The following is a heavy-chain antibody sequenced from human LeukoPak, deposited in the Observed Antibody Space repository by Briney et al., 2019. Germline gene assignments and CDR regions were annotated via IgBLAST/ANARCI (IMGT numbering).Heavy chain of an antibody. V-gene: IGHV4-34*01. J-gene: IGHJ4*02. D-gene: IGHD3-10*01. CDR3: ARHRRWFGELSSGY. CDR2: INHSGST. CDR1: GGSFSGYY. Sequence: PSETLSLTCAVYGGSFSGYYWSWIRQPPGKGLEWIGEINHSGSTNYNPSLKSRVTISVDTSKNQFSLKLSSVTAADTAVYYCARHRRWFGELSSGYWGQGTLVTVSS.